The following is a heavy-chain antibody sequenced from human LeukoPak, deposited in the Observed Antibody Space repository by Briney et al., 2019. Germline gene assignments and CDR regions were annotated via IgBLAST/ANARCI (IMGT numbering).Heavy chain of an antibody. CDR1: GGSISSYY. D-gene: IGHD6-19*01. CDR3: ARLAVAGNDY. V-gene: IGHV4-59*08. CDR2: IYYSGST. J-gene: IGHJ4*02. Sequence: SETLSLTCTVSGGSISSYYWSWIRQPPGKGLEWIGYIYYSGSTNYSPSLKSRVTISVDTSKNQFSLKLSSVTAADTAVYYCARLAVAGNDYWGQGTLVTVSS.